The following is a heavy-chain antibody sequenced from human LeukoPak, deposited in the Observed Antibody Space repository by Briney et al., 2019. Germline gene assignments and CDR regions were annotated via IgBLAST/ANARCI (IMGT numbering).Heavy chain of an antibody. CDR3: ARSPEYGDYDEEFDY. V-gene: IGHV5-51*01. J-gene: IGHJ4*02. D-gene: IGHD4-17*01. Sequence: GESLKISCKGSGYSFTSYWIGWVRQMPGKGLEWMGIIYPGDSDTRYSPSFQGQVTISADKSISTAYLQWSSLKASDTAMYYCARSPEYGDYDEEFDYWGQGTLVTVSS. CDR1: GYSFTSYW. CDR2: IYPGDSDT.